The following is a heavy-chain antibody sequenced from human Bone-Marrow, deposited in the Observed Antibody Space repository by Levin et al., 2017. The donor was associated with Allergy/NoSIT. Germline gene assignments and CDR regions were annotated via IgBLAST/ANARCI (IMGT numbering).Heavy chain of an antibody. CDR2: IIPIFGTA. D-gene: IGHD3-16*02. Sequence: GASVKVSCKASGGTFSSYAISWVRQAPGQGLEWMGGIIPIFGTANYAQKFQGRVTITADESTSTAYMELSSLRSEDTAVYYCATPTYDYIWGSYRNTADAFDIWGQGTMVTVSS. J-gene: IGHJ3*02. CDR1: GGTFSSYA. CDR3: ATPTYDYIWGSYRNTADAFDI. V-gene: IGHV1-69*13.